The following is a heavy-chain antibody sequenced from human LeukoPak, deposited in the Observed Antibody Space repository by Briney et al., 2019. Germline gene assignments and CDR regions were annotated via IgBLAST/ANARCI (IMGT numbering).Heavy chain of an antibody. CDR1: GYTFSNYG. J-gene: IGHJ3*02. CDR2: MNPNSGNT. D-gene: IGHD4-17*01. CDR3: ARAYGDDDAFDI. Sequence: LGASVKVSCKTSGYTFSNYGISWVRQAPGQGLEWMGWMNPNSGNTGYAQKFQGRVTMTRNTSTSTAYMELSSLRSEDTAVYYCARAYGDDDAFDIWGQGTMVTVSS. V-gene: IGHV1-8*01.